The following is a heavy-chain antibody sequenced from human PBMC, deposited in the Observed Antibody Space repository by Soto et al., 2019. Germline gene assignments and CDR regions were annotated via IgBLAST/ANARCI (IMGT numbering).Heavy chain of an antibody. CDR2: IKSKTDGGTT. J-gene: IGHJ4*02. CDR1: GFTFSNAW. CDR3: TTDEMWDTAMVNYDY. D-gene: IGHD5-18*01. Sequence: PVGSLRLSCAASGFTFSNAWMSWVRQAPGKGLEWVGRIKSKTDGGTTDYAAPVKGRFTISRDDSKNTLYLQMNSLKTEDTAVYYCTTDEMWDTAMVNYDYWGQGTLVTVSS. V-gene: IGHV3-15*01.